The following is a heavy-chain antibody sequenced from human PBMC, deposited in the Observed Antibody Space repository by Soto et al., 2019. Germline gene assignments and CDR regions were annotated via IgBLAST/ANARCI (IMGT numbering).Heavy chain of an antibody. CDR3: AIDLWWYTH. D-gene: IGHD2-15*01. Sequence: EVQLLESGGGLVQPGGSLRLSCTASGFTFSDHAMTWVRQAPGKGLEWLSGISGGGSGAYYADSVKGRFTVSRANSNNPLFLQMDRLRVEATSVYYCAIDLWWYTHWGQGTLVTVSS. J-gene: IGHJ4*02. CDR1: GFTFSDHA. CDR2: ISGGGSGA. V-gene: IGHV3-23*01.